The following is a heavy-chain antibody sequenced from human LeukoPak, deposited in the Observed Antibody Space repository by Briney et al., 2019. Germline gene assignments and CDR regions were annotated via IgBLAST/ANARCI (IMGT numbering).Heavy chain of an antibody. CDR3: ARETDIVVVVAATFFDY. CDR2: IKQDGSEK. Sequence: WIRQPPGKGLEWVANIKQDGSEKYYVDSVKGRFTISRDNAKNSLYLQMNSLRAEDTAVYYCARETDIVVVVAATFFDYWGQGTLVTVSS. D-gene: IGHD2-15*01. V-gene: IGHV3-7*01. J-gene: IGHJ4*02.